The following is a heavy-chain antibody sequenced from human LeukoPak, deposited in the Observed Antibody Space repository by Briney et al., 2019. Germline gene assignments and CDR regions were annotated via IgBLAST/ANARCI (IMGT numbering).Heavy chain of an antibody. CDR2: ISNNGGYT. D-gene: IGHD2-15*01. Sequence: GGSLRLTCAASGFTFSSSAMSWVRQAPGKGQEWVSAISNNGGYTYYADSVQGRFTISRDNSKSTLCLQMNSLRAEDTAVYYCAKQLGYCSDGSCYFPYWGQGTLVTVSS. CDR1: GFTFSSSA. CDR3: AKQLGYCSDGSCYFPY. J-gene: IGHJ4*02. V-gene: IGHV3-23*01.